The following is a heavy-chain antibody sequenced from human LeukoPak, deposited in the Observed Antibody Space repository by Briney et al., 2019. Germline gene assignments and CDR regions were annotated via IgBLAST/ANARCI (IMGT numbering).Heavy chain of an antibody. CDR1: GGSISSGDYY. J-gene: IGHJ4*02. D-gene: IGHD3-10*01. CDR3: ARERPSIVRGVQTPFDY. V-gene: IGHV4-30-4*01. Sequence: SQTLSLTCTVSGGSISSGDYYWSWIRQPPGKGLEWIGSVYHSGDTYYNPSLEGRVAMSVDTSKNQLSLKLSSVTAADTAVYYCARERPSIVRGVQTPFDYWGQGTLVTVSS. CDR2: VYHSGDT.